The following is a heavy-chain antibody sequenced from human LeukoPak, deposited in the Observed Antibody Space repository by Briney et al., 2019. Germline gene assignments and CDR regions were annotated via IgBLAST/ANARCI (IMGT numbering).Heavy chain of an antibody. CDR3: ARALNDALDI. Sequence: GGSLRLSCAASGFTFRDYYMTWIRQAPGTGLEWVSYISSSGTGVYYADSMKGRFTISRDNAKNSLYLLVNSLRVEDTAVYYCARALNDALDIWGQGAMLTVSS. V-gene: IGHV3-11*04. J-gene: IGHJ3*02. CDR1: GFTFRDYY. CDR2: ISSSGTGV.